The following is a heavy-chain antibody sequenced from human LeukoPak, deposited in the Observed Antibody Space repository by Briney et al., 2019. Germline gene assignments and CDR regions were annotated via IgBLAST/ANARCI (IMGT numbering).Heavy chain of an antibody. Sequence: GGSLRLSCAASGFTFSLYAMSWVRQAPGKGLEWVSAISGSGGYTDYADSVKGRFTISRDNSKNTLYVQMNSLRAEDTAVYYCAKDQRGYDRPIDYWGQGTLVTVSS. J-gene: IGHJ4*02. V-gene: IGHV3-23*01. CDR3: AKDQRGYDRPIDY. CDR2: ISGSGGYT. CDR1: GFTFSLYA. D-gene: IGHD5-12*01.